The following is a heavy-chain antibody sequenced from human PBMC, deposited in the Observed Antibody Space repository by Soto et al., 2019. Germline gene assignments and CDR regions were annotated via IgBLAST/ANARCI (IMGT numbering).Heavy chain of an antibody. D-gene: IGHD3-10*01. J-gene: IGHJ4*02. V-gene: IGHV3-33*01. CDR1: GFTFSSYG. CDR3: AREGYYYCSGSYYGHGYFDY. CDR2: IWYDGSNK. Sequence: QVQLVESGGGVVQPGRSLRLSCAASGFTFSSYGMHWVRQAPGKGLEWVAVIWYDGSNKYYADSVKGRFTISRDNSKNTLDLQMNSLRAEDTAVYYCAREGYYYCSGSYYGHGYFDYWGQGTLVTVSS.